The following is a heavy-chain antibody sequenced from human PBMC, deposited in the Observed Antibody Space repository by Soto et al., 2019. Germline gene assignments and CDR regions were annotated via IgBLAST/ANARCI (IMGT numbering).Heavy chain of an antibody. CDR1: GGTLISYA. CDR2: IIPIFGTA. D-gene: IGHD1-26*01. CDR3: ARVDSGSYYVSYYYGMDV. J-gene: IGHJ6*02. Sequence: GXSVKVSFKASGGTLISYAISWVRQAPGQGLEWMGGIIPIFGTANYAQKFQGRVTITADESTSTAYMELSSLRSEDTAVYYCARVDSGSYYVSYYYGMDVWGQGTTVTVSS. V-gene: IGHV1-69*01.